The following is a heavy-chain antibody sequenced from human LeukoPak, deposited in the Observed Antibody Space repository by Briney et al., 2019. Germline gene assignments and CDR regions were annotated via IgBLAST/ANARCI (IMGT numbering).Heavy chain of an antibody. D-gene: IGHD3-22*01. CDR1: GDSINSLDL. CDR2: MYLSGTT. Sequence: SGTLSLTCTVSGDSINSLDLWSWVRQPPGKGLEWIGEMYLSGTTHSNPSVKSRVTISIDKSKNQLFLNLSSVTAADTAVYYCAGLVGRYSSGLYYYYFDYWGQGTLVTVSS. J-gene: IGHJ4*02. CDR3: AGLVGRYSSGLYYYYFDY. V-gene: IGHV4-4*02.